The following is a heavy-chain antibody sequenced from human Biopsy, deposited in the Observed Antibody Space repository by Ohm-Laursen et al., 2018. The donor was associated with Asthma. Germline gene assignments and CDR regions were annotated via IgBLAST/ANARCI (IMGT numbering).Heavy chain of an antibody. J-gene: IGHJ4*02. CDR2: VTPIYGTT. V-gene: IGHV1-69*01. CDR3: ARAGALIVGATMGY. CDR1: GDILSSFG. Sequence: SSVKVSCKAHGDILSSFGIKWVRKAPGQGLEWMGGVTPIYGTTHTAQKFQGRVTITADESTSTAYMELTSLRKEDTAVYYCARAGALIVGATMGYWGQGTLVTVSS. D-gene: IGHD1-26*01.